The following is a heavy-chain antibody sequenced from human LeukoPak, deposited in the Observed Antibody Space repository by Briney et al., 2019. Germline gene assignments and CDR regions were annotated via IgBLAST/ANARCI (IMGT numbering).Heavy chain of an antibody. Sequence: GGSLRLSCAASGFTFSSYAMHWVRQAPGKGLEWVAVISYDGSNKYYADSMKGRFTISRDNANNSLFLQMNSLRAEDTAVYYCARGGVSVGGNFDYWGQGTLVTVSS. CDR3: ARGGVSVGGNFDY. J-gene: IGHJ4*02. V-gene: IGHV3-30*04. D-gene: IGHD4-23*01. CDR2: ISYDGSNK. CDR1: GFTFSSYA.